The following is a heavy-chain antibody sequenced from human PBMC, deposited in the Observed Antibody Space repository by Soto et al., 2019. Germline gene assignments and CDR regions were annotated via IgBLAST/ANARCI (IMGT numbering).Heavy chain of an antibody. CDR2: ISSSSSYI. CDR3: ARGYHYYDSSGYDKWDAFDI. J-gene: IGHJ3*02. CDR1: GFTFSTYS. Sequence: EVQLVESGGGLVKPRGSLRLSCAASGFTFSTYSMNWVRQAPGKGLEWVSSISSSSSYIDYADSVKGRFTISRDNAKNSLYLQMNRLRAEDTAVYYCARGYHYYDSSGYDKWDAFDIWGQGTMVTVSS. V-gene: IGHV3-21*01. D-gene: IGHD3-22*01.